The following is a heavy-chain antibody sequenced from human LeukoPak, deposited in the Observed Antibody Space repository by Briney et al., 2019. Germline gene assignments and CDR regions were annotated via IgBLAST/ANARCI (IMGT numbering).Heavy chain of an antibody. CDR1: GGSTSSHY. D-gene: IGHD3-9*01. J-gene: IGHJ4*02. CDR3: AGDILTGYYQFDY. V-gene: IGHV4-59*11. Sequence: SQTLSLTCTVSGGSTSSHYCSWFRQHPGKGLEWIGYIYYSGNTNYNPSLKSRVTISVDTSKNKFSLKLSSVTAADPAVYYCAGDILTGYYQFDYWGQGTLVTVSS. CDR2: IYYSGNT.